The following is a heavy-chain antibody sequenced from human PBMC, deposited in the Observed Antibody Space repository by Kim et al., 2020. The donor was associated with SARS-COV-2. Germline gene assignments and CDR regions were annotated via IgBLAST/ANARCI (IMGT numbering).Heavy chain of an antibody. J-gene: IGHJ5*02. CDR1: GGSISSGDYY. Sequence: SETLSLTCTVSGGSISSGDYYWSWIRQPPGKGLEWIGYIYYSGSTYYNPSLKSRVTISVDTSKNQFSLKLSSVTAADTAVYYCARGVPAAILPSWFDPWGQGTLVTVSS. V-gene: IGHV4-30-4*01. D-gene: IGHD2-2*01. CDR3: ARGVPAAILPSWFDP. CDR2: IYYSGST.